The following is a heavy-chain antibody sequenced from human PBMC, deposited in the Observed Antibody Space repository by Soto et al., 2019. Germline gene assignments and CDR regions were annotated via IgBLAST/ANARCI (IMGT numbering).Heavy chain of an antibody. CDR1: GFTFSSYG. CDR2: ISYDGSNK. J-gene: IGHJ3*02. V-gene: IGHV3-30*03. Sequence: GGSLRLSCAASGFTFSSYGMHWVRQAPGKGLEWVAVISYDGSNKYYADSVKGRFTISRDNSKNTLYLQMNSLRAEDTAVYYCRGGGGAFDIWGQGTMVTVSS. CDR3: RGGGGAFDI. D-gene: IGHD2-15*01.